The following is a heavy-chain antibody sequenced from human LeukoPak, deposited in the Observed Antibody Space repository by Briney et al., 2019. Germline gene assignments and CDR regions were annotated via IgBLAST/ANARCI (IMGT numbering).Heavy chain of an antibody. D-gene: IGHD2-2*01. CDR2: IRYDGSNK. Sequence: GGSLRLSCAASGFTFSSYGIHWVRQAPAKGLEWVAFIRYDGSNKYYADSLKGRFTISRDNSKSTLYLQMNSLRAEDTDVYYCAKDLSMIWCSTTTCSYFDYWGQGTLVTVSS. V-gene: IGHV3-30*02. J-gene: IGHJ4*02. CDR1: GFTFSSYG. CDR3: AKDLSMIWCSTTTCSYFDY.